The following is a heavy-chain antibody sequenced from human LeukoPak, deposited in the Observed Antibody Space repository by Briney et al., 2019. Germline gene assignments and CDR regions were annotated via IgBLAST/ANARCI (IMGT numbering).Heavy chain of an antibody. V-gene: IGHV1-2*02. D-gene: IGHD2-2*02. Sequence: ASVKVSCKASGYTFTGYYMHWVRQAPGQGLEWMGWINPNSGGTNYAQKFQGRVTMTRGTSISTAYMELSRLRSDDTAVYYCARDLRVVPAAILGVEAFDIWGQGTMVTVSS. CDR1: GYTFTGYY. CDR3: ARDLRVVPAAILGVEAFDI. J-gene: IGHJ3*02. CDR2: INPNSGGT.